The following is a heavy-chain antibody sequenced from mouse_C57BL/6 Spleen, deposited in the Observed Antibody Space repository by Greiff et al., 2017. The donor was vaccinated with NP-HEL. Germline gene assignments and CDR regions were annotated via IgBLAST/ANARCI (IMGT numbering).Heavy chain of an antibody. CDR3: ARGGTSWGHWYFDV. Sequence: QVQLQQPGTELVKPGASVKLSCKASGYTFTSYWMHWVKQRPGQGLEWIGNINPSNGGTNYNEKFKSKATLTVDKSSSTAYMQLSYLTSEDSAVYYCARGGTSWGHWYFDVWGTGTTVTVSS. CDR1: GYTFTSYW. V-gene: IGHV1-53*01. CDR2: INPSNGGT. J-gene: IGHJ1*03. D-gene: IGHD4-1*01.